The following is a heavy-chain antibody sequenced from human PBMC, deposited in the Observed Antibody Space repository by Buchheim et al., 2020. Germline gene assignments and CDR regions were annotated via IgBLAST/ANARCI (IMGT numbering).Heavy chain of an antibody. V-gene: IGHV3-33*01. CDR1: GFTFSSYG. CDR2: IWYDGSNK. CDR3: ARESLGIAAAGTPSCFDY. Sequence: QVQLVESGGGVVQPGRSLRLSCAASGFTFSSYGMHWVRQAPGKGLEWVAGIWYDGSNKYYADSVKGRFTISRDNSKNTLYLQMNSLRAEDTAVYYCARESLGIAAAGTPSCFDYWGQGTL. D-gene: IGHD6-13*01. J-gene: IGHJ4*02.